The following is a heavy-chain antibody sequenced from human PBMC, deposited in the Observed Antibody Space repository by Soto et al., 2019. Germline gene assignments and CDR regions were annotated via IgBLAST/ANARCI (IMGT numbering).Heavy chain of an antibody. CDR2: ISYDGSNK. J-gene: IGHJ2*01. CDR3: AKVGKDYYGSGRRHYWYFDL. Sequence: PGGSLRLSCAASGFTFSSYGMHWVRQAPGKGLEWVAVISYDGSNKYYADSVKGRFTISRDNSKNTLYLQMNSLRAEDTAVYYCAKVGKDYYGSGRRHYWYFDLWGRGTLVTVSS. CDR1: GFTFSSYG. D-gene: IGHD3-10*01. V-gene: IGHV3-30*18.